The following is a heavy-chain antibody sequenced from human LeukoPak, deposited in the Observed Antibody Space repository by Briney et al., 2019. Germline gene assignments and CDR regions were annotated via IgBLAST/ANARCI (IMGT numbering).Heavy chain of an antibody. CDR1: GFTFSGYE. V-gene: IGHV3-48*03. D-gene: IGHD4-11*01. CDR2: ISNSGTSI. Sequence: TGGSLRLSCAASGFTFSGYEMNWVRQAPGKGLEWVSYISNSGTSIYYADSVKGRFTISRDNAKNSLYLQMNSLRDEDTAVYYCARDLISGDYTFDYWGQGALVTVSS. J-gene: IGHJ4*02. CDR3: ARDLISGDYTFDY.